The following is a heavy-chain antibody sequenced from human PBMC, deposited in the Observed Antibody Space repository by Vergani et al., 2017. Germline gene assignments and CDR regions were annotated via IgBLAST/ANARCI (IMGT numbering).Heavy chain of an antibody. CDR1: GGTFSSYA. J-gene: IGHJ1*01. CDR2: IIPIFGTA. CDR3: ARSYCSSTSCPNIVHHAEYFQH. V-gene: IGHV1-69*01. D-gene: IGHD2-2*01. Sequence: QAQLVQSGAEVKKPGSSVKVSCKASGGTFSSYAISWVRQAPGQGLEWMGGIIPIFGTANYAQKFQGRVTITADESTSTAYMELSSLRSEDTAVYYCARSYCSSTSCPNIVHHAEYFQHWGQGTLVTVSS.